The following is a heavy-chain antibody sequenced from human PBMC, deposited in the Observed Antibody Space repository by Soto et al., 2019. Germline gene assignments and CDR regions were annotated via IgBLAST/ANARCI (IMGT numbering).Heavy chain of an antibody. V-gene: IGHV4-59*01. D-gene: IGHD3-9*01. J-gene: IGHJ1*01. Sequence: SETLSLTCTVSGGSISSYYWSWIRQPPGKGLEWIGYIYYSGSTNYNPSLKSRVTISVDTSKNQFSLKLSSVTAADTAVYYCARVASYDILTGGLPRTEYFQHWGQGTLVTVSS. CDR1: GGSISSYY. CDR2: IYYSGST. CDR3: ARVASYDILTGGLPRTEYFQH.